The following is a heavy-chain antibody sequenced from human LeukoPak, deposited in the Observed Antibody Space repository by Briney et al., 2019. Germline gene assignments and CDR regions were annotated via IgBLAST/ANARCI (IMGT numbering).Heavy chain of an antibody. CDR3: AKVRYCSGVNCYPDDN. Sequence: GGSLRLSCAASGFSFTNNYMNWVRQAPGKGLEWVSSISISSNYIYYTDSVKGRFTISRDNSKNTLYLQMNSLRAEDTAVYYCAKVRYCSGVNCYPDDNWGQGTLVTVSS. V-gene: IGHV3-21*01. CDR1: GFSFTNNY. CDR2: ISISSNYI. D-gene: IGHD2-15*01. J-gene: IGHJ4*02.